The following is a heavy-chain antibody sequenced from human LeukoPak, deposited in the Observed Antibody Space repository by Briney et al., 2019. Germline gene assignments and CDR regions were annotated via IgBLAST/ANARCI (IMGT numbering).Heavy chain of an antibody. D-gene: IGHD3-10*01. CDR2: IRGSGGGT. V-gene: IGHV3-23*01. J-gene: IGHJ4*02. Sequence: PGGSLRLSCAASGFSFSTYAMSWVRQAPGKGLEWVSAIRGSGGGTYYADSVKGRFTISRDNSKNTLYLQMNSLRAEDTAVYYCAKYDVLWFGELAGFDYWGQGTLVTVSS. CDR3: AKYDVLWFGELAGFDY. CDR1: GFSFSTYA.